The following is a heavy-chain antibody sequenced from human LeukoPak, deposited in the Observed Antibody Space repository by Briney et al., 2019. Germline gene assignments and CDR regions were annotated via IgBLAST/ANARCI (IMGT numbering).Heavy chain of an antibody. D-gene: IGHD1-26*01. CDR3: ARWSGSYPDY. V-gene: IGHV4-59*01. CDR2: IYHNGHT. J-gene: IGHJ4*02. CDR1: GGSISSYY. Sequence: PSETLSLTCTVSGGSISSYYWSWIRQPPGGDLEWIGYIYHNGHTDYNPSLKSRVTISVDTSKNQFSLKLSSVTAADTAVYYCARWSGSYPDYWGQGTLVTVSS.